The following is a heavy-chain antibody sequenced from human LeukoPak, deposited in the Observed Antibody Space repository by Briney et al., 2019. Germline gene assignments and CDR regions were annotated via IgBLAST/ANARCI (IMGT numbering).Heavy chain of an antibody. Sequence: GESLKISCKGSGYKFSSYWIGWVRQMPGKGLEWMGIIYPDDSDPRYSPSFQGQVTISADKSFSTAFLQWNSLKASDTAMYYCARQSKRYVSGSYGDAFDIWGQGTMVTVSS. CDR2: IYPDDSDP. V-gene: IGHV5-51*01. CDR1: GYKFSSYW. J-gene: IGHJ3*02. D-gene: IGHD3-10*01. CDR3: ARQSKRYVSGSYGDAFDI.